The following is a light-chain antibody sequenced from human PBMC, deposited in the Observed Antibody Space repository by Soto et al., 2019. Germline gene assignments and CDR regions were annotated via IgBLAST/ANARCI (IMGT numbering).Light chain of an antibody. J-gene: IGKJ1*01. Sequence: DIQMTQSPSTLSASLGDRVTITCRASQTIRSWLAWYQQKPGKAPKLLIYDASSLESGVPSRFSGSGSGTEFTLTISNLQPDDFATYYCQHYNSYPWTFGLGTKVDIK. CDR3: QHYNSYPWT. V-gene: IGKV1-5*01. CDR1: QTIRSW. CDR2: DAS.